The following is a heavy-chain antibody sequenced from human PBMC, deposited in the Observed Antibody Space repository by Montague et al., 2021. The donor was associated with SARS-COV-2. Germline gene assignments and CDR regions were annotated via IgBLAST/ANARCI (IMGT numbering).Heavy chain of an antibody. CDR3: AREVRGGLGCSFDL. D-gene: IGHD3-10*01. CDR1: GGSISSDNYY. Sequence: TLSLSCTVSGGSISSDNYYWTWIRQPPGKGLEWIGYIYYSGNTYYNPSHKSRITISVDTSKNQFSLNLNSVTAADTAVYFCAREVRGGLGCSFDLWDQGTMVIVSS. V-gene: IGHV4-31*03. J-gene: IGHJ3*01. CDR2: IYYSGNT.